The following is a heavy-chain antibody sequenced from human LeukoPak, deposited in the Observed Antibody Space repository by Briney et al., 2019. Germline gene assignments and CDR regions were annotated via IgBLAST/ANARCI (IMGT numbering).Heavy chain of an antibody. V-gene: IGHV1-18*01. CDR2: ISAYNGNT. J-gene: IGHJ6*02. Sequence: AXXKVSCKASGYTFTSYGXSWVRQAPGQGLEWMGWISAYNGNTNYAQKLQGRVTMTTDTSTSTAYMELRSLRSDDTAVYYCASFGAGYGSGSYYYYGMDVWGQGTTVTVSS. D-gene: IGHD3-10*01. CDR3: ASFGAGYGSGSYYYYGMDV. CDR1: GYTFTSYG.